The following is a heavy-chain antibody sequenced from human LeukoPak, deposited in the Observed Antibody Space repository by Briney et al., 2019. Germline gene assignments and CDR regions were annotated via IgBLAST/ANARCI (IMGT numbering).Heavy chain of an antibody. Sequence: ASVKVSCKASGYTFTSYGISWVRQAPGQGLEWMGWINTNTGNPTYAQGFTGRFVFSLDTSVSTAYLQINSLKAEDTAVYYCATDLKKGDSGCFDYWGQGTLVTVSS. CDR1: GYTFTSYG. J-gene: IGHJ4*02. CDR2: INTNTGNP. D-gene: IGHD6-19*01. V-gene: IGHV7-4-1*02. CDR3: ATDLKKGDSGCFDY.